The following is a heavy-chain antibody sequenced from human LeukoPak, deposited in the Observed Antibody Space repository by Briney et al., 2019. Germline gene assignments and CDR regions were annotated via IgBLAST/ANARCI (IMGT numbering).Heavy chain of an antibody. CDR1: GGSISSSSYY. D-gene: IGHD3-10*01. CDR2: IYYSGST. J-gene: IGHJ4*02. Sequence: SETLSLTCTVSGGSISSSSYYWGWIRQPPGKGLEWIGSIYYSGSTYYNPSLKSRVTIFADASKNQFSLKLSSVTAADTAVYYCAKGSGSYYSFDCWGQGTLVTVSS. CDR3: AKGSGSYYSFDC. V-gene: IGHV4-39*01.